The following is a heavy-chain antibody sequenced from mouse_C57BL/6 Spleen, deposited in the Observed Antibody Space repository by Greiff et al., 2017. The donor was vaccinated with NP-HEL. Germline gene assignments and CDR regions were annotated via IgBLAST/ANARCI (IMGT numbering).Heavy chain of an antibody. CDR1: GYAFSSSW. V-gene: IGHV1-82*01. D-gene: IGHD3-2*02. J-gene: IGHJ2*01. CDR3: ARRDSSGYYFDY. CDR2: IYPGDGDT. Sequence: QVQLQQSGPELVKPGASVKISCKASGYAFSSSWMNWVKQRPGKGLEWIGRIYPGDGDTNYNGKFKGKATLTADKSSSTAYMHLSSLTSEDSAVYFGARRDSSGYYFDYWGQGTTLTVSS.